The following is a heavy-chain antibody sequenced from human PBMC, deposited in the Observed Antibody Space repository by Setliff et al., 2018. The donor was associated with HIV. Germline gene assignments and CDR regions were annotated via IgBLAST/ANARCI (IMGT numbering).Heavy chain of an antibody. CDR2: MSGDANSQ. CDR3: AKDSSSGYYYYYLDV. CDR1: GFIFSTFP. D-gene: IGHD6-6*01. Sequence: GGSLRLSCAASGFIFSTFPMHWVRQAPGKGLEWVAVMSGDANSQYYADSVKGRFTISRDKSKNTLYLQMDSLRAEDTAAYYCAKDSSSGYYYYYLDVWGKGTTVTVSS. V-gene: IGHV3-30*07. J-gene: IGHJ6*03.